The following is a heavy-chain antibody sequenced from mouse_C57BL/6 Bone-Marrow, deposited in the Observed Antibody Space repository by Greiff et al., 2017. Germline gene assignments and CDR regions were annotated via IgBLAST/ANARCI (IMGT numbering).Heavy chain of an antibody. CDR3: ARSYGSRYAMDY. CDR1: GFTFSDYG. Sequence: EVKLMESGGGLVQPGGSLKLSCAASGFTFSDYGMAWVRQAPRKGPEWVAFISNLAYSIYYADTVTGRFTISRENAKNTLYLEMSSLRSEDTAMYYCARSYGSRYAMDYWGQGTSVTVSS. D-gene: IGHD1-1*01. V-gene: IGHV5-15*01. J-gene: IGHJ4*01. CDR2: ISNLAYSI.